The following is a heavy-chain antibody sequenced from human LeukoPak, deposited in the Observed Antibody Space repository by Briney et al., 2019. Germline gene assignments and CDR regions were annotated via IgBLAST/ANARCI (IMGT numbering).Heavy chain of an antibody. CDR3: TTLWMGPEF. CDR2: IKSVSDGETT. Sequence: GGSLRLSRAVSGFRFSNAWMNWVRQAPGKGLECVGRIKSVSDGETTDYAAPVKGRFTISRDDSRSTLYLQMHSLRTEDTAVYYCTTLWMGPEFWGQGTLVTVSS. D-gene: IGHD3-10*01. J-gene: IGHJ4*02. CDR1: GFRFSNAW. V-gene: IGHV3-15*01.